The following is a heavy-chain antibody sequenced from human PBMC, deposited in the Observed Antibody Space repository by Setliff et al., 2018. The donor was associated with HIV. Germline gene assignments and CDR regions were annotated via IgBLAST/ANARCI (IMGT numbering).Heavy chain of an antibody. D-gene: IGHD6-13*01. V-gene: IGHV4-61*09. CDR3: AREDALTQQSDS. CDR1: GGSISSGNSY. J-gene: IGHJ4*02. CDR2: IYTSGNT. Sequence: SETLSLTCTVSGGSISSGNSYWSWIRQPAVKGLEWIGHIYTSGNTNYNPSLKSRVTISIDTSKNQFSLKLTSVTAADTAVYSCAREDALTQQSDSWGQGTLVTVSS.